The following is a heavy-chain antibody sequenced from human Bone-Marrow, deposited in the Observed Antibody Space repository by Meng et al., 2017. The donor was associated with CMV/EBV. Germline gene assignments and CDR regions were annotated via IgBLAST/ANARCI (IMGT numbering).Heavy chain of an antibody. Sequence: GGSLRLSCAASGFTFSSYWMHWVRQAPGKGLVWVSRINSDGSSTSYADSVKGRFTISRDNAKNTLYLQMNSLRAEDTAVYYCARDRGYDYVWGSYRYEGPFDYWGQGNLVTVSS. CDR2: INSDGSST. D-gene: IGHD3-16*02. V-gene: IGHV3-74*01. J-gene: IGHJ4*02. CDR1: GFTFSSYW. CDR3: ARDRGYDYVWGSYRYEGPFDY.